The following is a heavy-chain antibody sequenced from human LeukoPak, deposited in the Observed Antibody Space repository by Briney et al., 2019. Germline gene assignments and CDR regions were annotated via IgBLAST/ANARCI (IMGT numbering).Heavy chain of an antibody. CDR3: AKAVTLIAYSSSFTDAFDI. CDR2: ISASGP. Sequence: GGSLRLSCAASGFTFSRLAMTWVRQAPGKGLEWVSTISASGPYYADAVRGRFTISRANSRNTLSLQMDSLRAEDTDVYYCAKAVTLIAYSSSFTDAFDIWGQGTMVTVSS. CDR1: GFTFSRLA. J-gene: IGHJ3*02. V-gene: IGHV3-23*01. D-gene: IGHD6-13*01.